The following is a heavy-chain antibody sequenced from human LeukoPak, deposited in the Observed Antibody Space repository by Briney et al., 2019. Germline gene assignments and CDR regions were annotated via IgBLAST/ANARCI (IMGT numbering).Heavy chain of an antibody. CDR1: GYTFTGYY. CDR3: ARDKRCSGGSCYRQVKNWFDP. Sequence: ASVKVSCKASGYTFTGYYMHWVRQAPGQGLEWMGRINPNSGGTNYAQKIQGRVTMTRDTSISTAYMELSRLRSDDTAVYYCARDKRCSGGSCYRQVKNWFDPWGQGTLVTVSS. D-gene: IGHD2-15*01. J-gene: IGHJ5*02. CDR2: INPNSGGT. V-gene: IGHV1-2*06.